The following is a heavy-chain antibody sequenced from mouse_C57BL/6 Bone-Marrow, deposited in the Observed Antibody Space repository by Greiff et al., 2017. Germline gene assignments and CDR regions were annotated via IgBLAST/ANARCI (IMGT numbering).Heavy chain of an antibody. V-gene: IGHV1-55*01. CDR2: IYPGSGST. D-gene: IGHD6-1*01. Sequence: QVQLQQPGAELVKPGASVKMSCKASGYTFTSYWITWVKQRPGQGLEWIGDIYPGSGSTNYNEKFKSKATLTVDSSSSTAYMQLSSLTSEDSAVYFCSSAQSSAVGGAMDYWGQVTSVTVSS. CDR1: GYTFTSYW. J-gene: IGHJ4*01. CDR3: SSAQSSAVGGAMDY.